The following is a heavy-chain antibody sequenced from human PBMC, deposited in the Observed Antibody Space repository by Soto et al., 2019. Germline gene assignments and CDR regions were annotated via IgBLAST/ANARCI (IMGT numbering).Heavy chain of an antibody. CDR2: ISAYNGNT. CDR1: GYTFTNYA. CDR3: ARDLAAAGPFDC. J-gene: IGHJ4*02. D-gene: IGHD6-13*01. Sequence: QVQLVKSGAEVKKPGASVKVSCKASGYTFTNYAFSWVRQAPGQGLEWMGWISAYNGNTNYPQKLQGRVTMTTDTSKSTAYMELRSLRSDDTAVYYCARDLAAAGPFDCWGQGTLVTVSS. V-gene: IGHV1-18*01.